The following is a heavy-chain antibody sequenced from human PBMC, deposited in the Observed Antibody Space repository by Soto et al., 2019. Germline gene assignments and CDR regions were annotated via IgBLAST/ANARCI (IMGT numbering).Heavy chain of an antibody. D-gene: IGHD3-16*01. CDR3: ARSGHSFGGVI. CDR1: GASMNNYY. V-gene: IGHV4-59*01. CDR2: IFYSGTV. Sequence: QVQLQESGPGLVKPSETLSLICTVSGASMNNYYGSLIRQPPGKGLEYIGYIFYSGTVDFNPSLRSRVTMSVDSSNNLFSLKLRSVTAADTAVYYCARSGHSFGGVIWRQGILVTVSS. J-gene: IGHJ4*02.